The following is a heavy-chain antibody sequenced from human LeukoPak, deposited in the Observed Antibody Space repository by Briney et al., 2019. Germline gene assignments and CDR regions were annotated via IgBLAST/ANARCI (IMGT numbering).Heavy chain of an antibody. CDR1: GYTFTGYY. CDR2: INPNSGGT. V-gene: IGHV1-2*02. D-gene: IGHD5-18*01. CDR3: ARAIFVDTAWTAFDI. J-gene: IGHJ3*02. Sequence: GASVKVSCKASGYTFTGYYMHWVRQAPGQGLEWMGWINPNSGGTNYAQKFQGRVTMTRDTSISTAYMELSRLRSDDTAVYYCARAIFVDTAWTAFDIWGQGTMVTVSS.